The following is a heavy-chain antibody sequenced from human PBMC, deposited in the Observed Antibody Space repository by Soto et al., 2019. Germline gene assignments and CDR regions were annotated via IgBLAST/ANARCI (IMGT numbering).Heavy chain of an antibody. J-gene: IGHJ5*02. CDR2: IYYSGST. Sequence: QVQLQESGPGLVKPSQTLSLTCTVSGGSISSGDYYWSRIRQPPGKGLEWIGYIYYSGSTYYNPSLKRRVTISVDTSKNQFSLKLRSVTAADTAVYYCARERPDGSRLDPWGQGTLVTVSS. CDR3: ARERPDGSRLDP. D-gene: IGHD6-13*01. V-gene: IGHV4-30-4*01. CDR1: GGSISSGDYY.